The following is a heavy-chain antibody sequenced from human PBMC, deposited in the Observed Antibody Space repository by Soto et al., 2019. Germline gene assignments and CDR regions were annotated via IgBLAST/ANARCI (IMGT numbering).Heavy chain of an antibody. D-gene: IGHD3-16*02. Sequence: QVQLVQSGAEVKKPGSSVKVSCKASGGTFSSYAISWVRQAPGQGLEWMGGIIPIFGTANYAQKLQGRVTMTTDTSTSTAYMELRSLRSDDTAVYYCARGRLRLGELSLYYTVTPGFDYWGQGTLVTVSS. CDR1: GGTFSSYA. J-gene: IGHJ4*02. V-gene: IGHV1-69*06. CDR2: IIPIFGTA. CDR3: ARGRLRLGELSLYYTVTPGFDY.